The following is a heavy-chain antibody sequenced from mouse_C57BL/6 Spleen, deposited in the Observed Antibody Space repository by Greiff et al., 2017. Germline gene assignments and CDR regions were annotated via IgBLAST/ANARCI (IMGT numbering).Heavy chain of an antibody. D-gene: IGHD2-4*01. CDR3: ASYYDPAWCAD. V-gene: IGHV1-4*01. Sequence: VQLQQSGAELARPGASVKMSCKASGYTFTSYTMHWVKQRPGQGLEWIGYINPSSGYTKYNQKFKDKATLTADKSSSTAYMQLSSLTSEDSAVYYCASYYDPAWCADWGQGTLVTVSA. CDR1: GYTFTSYT. J-gene: IGHJ3*01. CDR2: INPSSGYT.